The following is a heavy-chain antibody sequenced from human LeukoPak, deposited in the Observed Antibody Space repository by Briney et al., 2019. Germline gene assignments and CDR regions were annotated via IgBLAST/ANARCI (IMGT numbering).Heavy chain of an antibody. V-gene: IGHV3-74*01. J-gene: IGHJ4*02. CDR1: GFTFSTYW. Sequence: GGSLRLSCAASGFTFSTYWMHWVRQAPGKGLVWVSRINTDGSSTKYAASVKGRFTISRDNSKNTLYLQMNSLTAEDTAVYYCAKLVAAIGGYYFDYWGQGTLVTVSS. CDR2: INTDGSST. CDR3: AKLVAAIGGYYFDY. D-gene: IGHD5-12*01.